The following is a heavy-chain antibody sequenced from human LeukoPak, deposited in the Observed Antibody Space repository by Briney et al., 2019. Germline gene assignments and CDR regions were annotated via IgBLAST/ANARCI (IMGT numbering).Heavy chain of an antibody. CDR3: AKAHSSGWYLDY. D-gene: IGHD6-19*01. V-gene: IGHV3-23*01. CDR2: ISDSGGST. CDR1: GFTFSTYG. J-gene: IGHJ4*02. Sequence: GGTLRLSCAASGFTFSTYGMSWVRQAPGKGLEWVSSISDSGGSTYYADSVKGRFTISRDNSKNTAYLQMNSLRADDTAVYYCAKAHSSGWYLDYWGQGTLVTVSS.